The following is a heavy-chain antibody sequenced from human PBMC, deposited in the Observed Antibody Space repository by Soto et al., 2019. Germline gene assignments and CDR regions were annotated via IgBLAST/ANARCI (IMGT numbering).Heavy chain of an antibody. CDR1: GGSISSGGYY. Sequence: PSETLSLTCTVSGGSISSGGYYWYWIRQHPGKGLEWIGYIYYSGTTYYNPSLKSRVTISVDTSKNQFSLKLSSVTAADTAVYYCAASCVACGGFNYYGMDVWGQGTTVTVSS. J-gene: IGHJ6*02. CDR3: AASCVACGGFNYYGMDV. CDR2: IYYSGTT. D-gene: IGHD2-21*01. V-gene: IGHV4-31*03.